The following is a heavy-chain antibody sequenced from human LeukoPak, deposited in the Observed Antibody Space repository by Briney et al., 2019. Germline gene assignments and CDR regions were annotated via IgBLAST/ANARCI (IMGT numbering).Heavy chain of an antibody. V-gene: IGHV1-18*01. D-gene: IGHD3-22*01. J-gene: IGHJ5*02. CDR1: GYTFSTYG. Sequence: GASVKVSCKASGYTFSTYGISWGRQAPGQGLEWMGWISGYNDNTNFAQKSQGRVTMTTDTSTSTAYMELRSLRSDDTAVYYCARNTYYYDSSGYYYEGWFDPWGQGTLVTVSS. CDR3: ARNTYYYDSSGYYYEGWFDP. CDR2: ISGYNDNT.